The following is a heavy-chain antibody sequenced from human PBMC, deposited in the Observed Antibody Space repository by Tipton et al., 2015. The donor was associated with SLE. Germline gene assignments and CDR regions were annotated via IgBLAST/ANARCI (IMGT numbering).Heavy chain of an antibody. D-gene: IGHD5-24*01. Sequence: SLRLSCAGSGFTFENYALTWVRQAPGKGLEWISFIRSKFYAGTTEYAASVKGRFTISRDDSKSIAYLQMDGLKTEDTAIYYCTRDLGVGYNQNLGYWGQGTLVTVSS. J-gene: IGHJ4*02. V-gene: IGHV3-49*04. CDR3: TRDLGVGYNQNLGY. CDR2: IRSKFYAGTT. CDR1: GFTFENYA.